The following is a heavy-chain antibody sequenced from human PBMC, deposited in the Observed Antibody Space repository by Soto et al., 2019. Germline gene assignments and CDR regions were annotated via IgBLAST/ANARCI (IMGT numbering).Heavy chain of an antibody. J-gene: IGHJ4*02. D-gene: IGHD6-13*01. CDR1: GFTFSDYY. CDR3: AKLGSISAAGTPDY. CDR2: ISGSGSTT. V-gene: IGHV3-11*01. Sequence: PGGSLRLPCAASGFTFSDYYMSWFRQAPGKGLEWVSYISGSGSTTHDADPVRGRFTITRDNAKNSLYLQMNSLRTEDTAVYYCAKLGSISAAGTPDYWGQGTLVTVSS.